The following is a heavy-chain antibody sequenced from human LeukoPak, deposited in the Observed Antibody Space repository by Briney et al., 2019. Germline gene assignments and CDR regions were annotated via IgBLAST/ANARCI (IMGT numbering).Heavy chain of an antibody. CDR3: ARGVWGDGLYWFDP. Sequence: ASVKVSCKASGYTFTSYDINWVLQATGQRLEWMGWMNPNSGNTGYAQKFQGRVTMTRTTSRGTAYLELSSLRSEDTAVYYCARGVWGDGLYWFDPWGQGTLVTVSS. CDR2: MNPNSGNT. J-gene: IGHJ5*02. V-gene: IGHV1-8*01. D-gene: IGHD3-16*01. CDR1: GYTFTSYD.